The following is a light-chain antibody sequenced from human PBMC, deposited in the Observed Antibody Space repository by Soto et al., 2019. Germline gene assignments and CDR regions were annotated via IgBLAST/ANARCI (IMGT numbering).Light chain of an antibody. CDR2: YDS. CDR1: NIGSKS. Sequence: SYELTQPPSVSVAPGKTARITCGGNNIGSKSVHWYQQKPGQAPVLVIYYDSDRPSGIPERFSGSNSGNTATLTISRVEAGDEADYYCQMWDSSSDHVVYGGRTKLTVL. V-gene: IGLV3-21*04. J-gene: IGLJ2*01. CDR3: QMWDSSSDHVV.